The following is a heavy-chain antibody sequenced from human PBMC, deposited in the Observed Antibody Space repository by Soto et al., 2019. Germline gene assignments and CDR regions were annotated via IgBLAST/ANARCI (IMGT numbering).Heavy chain of an antibody. Sequence: PSETLSLTCTVSGGSISSGGYYWSWIRQPPGKGLEWIGYIYYSGSTYYNPSLKSRVTISVDTSKNQFSLKLSSVTAADTAVYYCARFYGSGRPNTARYYYYGMDVWGQGTTVTVSS. V-gene: IGHV4-30-4*01. J-gene: IGHJ6*02. CDR2: IYYSGST. CDR3: ARFYGSGRPNTARYYYYGMDV. CDR1: GGSISSGGYY. D-gene: IGHD3-10*01.